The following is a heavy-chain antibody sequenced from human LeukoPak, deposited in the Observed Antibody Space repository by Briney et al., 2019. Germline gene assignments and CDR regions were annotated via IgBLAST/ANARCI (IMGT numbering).Heavy chain of an antibody. V-gene: IGHV3-30*02. Sequence: GGSLRLSCAPSGFTFSSFDMHWVRQPPDKGLGWVAFIKFDGSQKYYADSVRGRFTVSRYNSRNMLYLQLDSLRDDDTAVYFCARRLPDSGSYSPDYWGQGTLVTVSS. CDR2: IKFDGSQK. CDR3: ARRLPDSGSYSPDY. J-gene: IGHJ4*02. D-gene: IGHD3-10*01. CDR1: GFTFSSFD.